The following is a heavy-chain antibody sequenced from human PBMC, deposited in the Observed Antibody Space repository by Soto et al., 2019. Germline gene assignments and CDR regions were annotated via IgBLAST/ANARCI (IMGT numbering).Heavy chain of an antibody. J-gene: IGHJ5*02. V-gene: IGHV4-31*03. Sequence: SETLSLTCTVSGGSISSGGYYWCWIRQHPGKGLEWIEYIYYSGSTYYNPSLKSRVTISVDTSKTQFSLKLSSVTAADTAVYYCAIVTYPRGYSYGNWFDPWGKGTLVTVAS. CDR3: AIVTYPRGYSYGNWFDP. D-gene: IGHD5-18*01. CDR1: GGSISSGGYY. CDR2: IYYSGST.